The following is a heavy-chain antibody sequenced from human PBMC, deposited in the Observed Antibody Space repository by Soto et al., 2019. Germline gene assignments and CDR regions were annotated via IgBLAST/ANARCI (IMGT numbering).Heavy chain of an antibody. CDR3: AHRRVERYFDY. V-gene: IGHV2-5*02. Sequence: QITLKESGPTLVKPTQNLTLTCTFSGFSLSTSGVGVGWIRQPPGKALEWLALIYWDDDKRYSPSLKSRLTITKDTSKNQVALTMTNMDPVDTATYYGAHRRVERYFDYWGQGTLVTVSS. J-gene: IGHJ4*02. CDR1: GFSLSTSGVG. D-gene: IGHD1-1*01. CDR2: IYWDDDK.